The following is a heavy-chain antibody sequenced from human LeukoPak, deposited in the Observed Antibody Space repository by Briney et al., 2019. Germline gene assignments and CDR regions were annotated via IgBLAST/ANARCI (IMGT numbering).Heavy chain of an antibody. CDR1: GGSFSGYY. CDR2: INHSGST. Sequence: PSETLSLTCAVYGGSFSGYYWSWIRQPPGKGLEWIGEINHSGSTNYNPSLKSRVTISVDTSKNQFSLKLSSVTAADTAVYYCARSGWARITIFGVVKSGFDYWGQGTLVTVSS. V-gene: IGHV4-34*01. J-gene: IGHJ4*02. CDR3: ARSGWARITIFGVVKSGFDY. D-gene: IGHD3-3*01.